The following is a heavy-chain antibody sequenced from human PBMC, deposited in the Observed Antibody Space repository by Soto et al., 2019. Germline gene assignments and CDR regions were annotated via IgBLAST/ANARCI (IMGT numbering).Heavy chain of an antibody. CDR2: INAGNGNT. Sequence: ASVKLSCTDSGYTFTSYAMHWVRQAPGQRLEWMGWINAGNGNTKYSQKFQGRVTTTRDTSASTAYMELSSLRSEDTAVYYCARGVGLYSGYDYWGQGTLVTVSS. J-gene: IGHJ4*02. CDR3: ARGVGLYSGYDY. CDR1: GYTFTSYA. V-gene: IGHV1-3*01. D-gene: IGHD5-12*01.